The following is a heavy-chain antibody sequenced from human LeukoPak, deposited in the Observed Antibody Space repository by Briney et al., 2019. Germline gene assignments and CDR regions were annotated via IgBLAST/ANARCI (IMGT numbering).Heavy chain of an antibody. D-gene: IGHD6-19*01. V-gene: IGHV3-23*01. Sequence: PGGSLRLSCAGSGFTFSSYWMHWVRQAPGKGLVWVSAISGSGGSTYYADSVKGRFTISRDNSKNTLYLQMNSLRAEDTAVYYCAKGVLTYSSGWYTYWGQGTLVTVSS. J-gene: IGHJ4*02. CDR1: GFTFSSYW. CDR3: AKGVLTYSSGWYTY. CDR2: ISGSGGST.